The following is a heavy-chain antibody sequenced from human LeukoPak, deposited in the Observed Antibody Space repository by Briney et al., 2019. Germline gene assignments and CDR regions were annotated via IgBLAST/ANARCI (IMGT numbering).Heavy chain of an antibody. CDR3: ARDKGYVDY. Sequence: GGSLRLSCAASGFTFSSMSWVRQAPGKGLEWVSSISSSSSYIYYADSVKGRFTISRDNAKNSLYLQMNTLRAEDTAVYYCARDKGYVDYWGQGTLVTVSS. CDR1: GFTFSS. V-gene: IGHV3-21*01. D-gene: IGHD2-15*01. J-gene: IGHJ4*02. CDR2: ISSSSSYI.